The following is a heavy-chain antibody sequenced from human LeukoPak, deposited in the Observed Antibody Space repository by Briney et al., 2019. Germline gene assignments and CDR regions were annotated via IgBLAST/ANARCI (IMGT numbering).Heavy chain of an antibody. V-gene: IGHV4-34*01. J-gene: IGHJ4*02. CDR1: GGSFNGYY. CDR2: INHSGST. CDR3: ARLPTRLVYCSGGSCYYFDY. Sequence: SEALSLTCAVYGGSFNGYYWSWIRQPPGEGLEWIGEINHSGSTNYNPSLKSRVTISVDTSKNQFSLKLSSVTAADTAVYYCARLPTRLVYCSGGSCYYFDYWGQGTLVTVSS. D-gene: IGHD2-15*01.